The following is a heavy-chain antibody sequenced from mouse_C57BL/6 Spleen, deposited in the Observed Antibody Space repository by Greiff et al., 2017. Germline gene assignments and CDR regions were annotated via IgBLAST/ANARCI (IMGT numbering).Heavy chain of an antibody. D-gene: IGHD1-1*01. CDR1: GYAFSSSW. CDR3: ARSHYYDGSSYWYFDV. CDR2: IYPGDGDT. V-gene: IGHV1-82*01. J-gene: IGHJ1*03. Sequence: VQLQESGPELVKPGASVKISCKASGYAFSSSWMNWVKQRPGQGLEWIGRIYPGDGDTNYNGKFKGKATLTADKSSSTAYMQLSSLTSEDSAVDFCARSHYYDGSSYWYFDVWGTGTTVTVSS.